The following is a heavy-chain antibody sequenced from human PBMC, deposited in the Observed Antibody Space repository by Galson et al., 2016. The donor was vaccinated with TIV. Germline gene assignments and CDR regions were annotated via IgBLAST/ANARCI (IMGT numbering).Heavy chain of an antibody. CDR3: VRDRGHYYGFEY. J-gene: IGHJ4*02. CDR2: ISSDGTYK. V-gene: IGHV3-30*04. CDR1: GFAFSSYT. Sequence: SLRLSCAASGFAFSSYTMHWVRQAPGRGLEWVAVISSDGTYKNYADTVKGRFSISRDNSKNTLYLQMNSLRAEDTTVFYCVRDRGHYYGFEYWGQGTLVTVSS. D-gene: IGHD1-26*01.